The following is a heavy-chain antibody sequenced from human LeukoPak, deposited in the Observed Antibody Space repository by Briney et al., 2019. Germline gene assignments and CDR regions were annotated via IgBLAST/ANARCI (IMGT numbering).Heavy chain of an antibody. CDR3: SRDRRDGGNFVFDL. J-gene: IGHJ4*02. D-gene: IGHD5-24*01. V-gene: IGHV1-18*04. CDR2: ITANNGKT. Sequence: ASVKVSCKASGYSLIRYVITWVRQAPGQGLEWLGWITANNGKTHNAQNLQGRITMTPDTSTDTPYIELMSLRADDTHIYKCSRDRRDGGNFVFDLWGRGTVVSVS. CDR1: GYSLIRYV.